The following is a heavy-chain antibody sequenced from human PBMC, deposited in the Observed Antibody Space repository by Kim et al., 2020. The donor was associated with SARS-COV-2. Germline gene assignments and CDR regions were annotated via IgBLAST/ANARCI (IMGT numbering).Heavy chain of an antibody. V-gene: IGHV1-69*04. J-gene: IGHJ6*01. CDR1: GGTFSSYA. CDR2: ISPILGIA. CDR3: ARGEIPASLSGQDPIYYY. D-gene: IGHD2-2*01. Sequence: SVKVSCKASGGTFSSYALSWVRQAPGQGLEWMGRISPILGIANYAQKFQGRVTITADTSTSTAYMELSSLRSDDTAVYYCARGEIPASLSGQDPIYYY.